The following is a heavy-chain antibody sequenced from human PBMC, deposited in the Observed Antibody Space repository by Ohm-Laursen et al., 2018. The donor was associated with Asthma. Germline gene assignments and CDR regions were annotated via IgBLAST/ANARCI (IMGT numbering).Heavy chain of an antibody. D-gene: IGHD1-26*01. Sequence: SLRLSCTASGITFSKAWMSWIRQAPGKGLEYVSHISSDSIHTEYADSVKGRFTISRDNAKNSLYLQMNSLRDDDTAVYYCARPTREPRHWGQGTPVTVSS. J-gene: IGHJ4*02. CDR3: ARPTREPRH. CDR2: ISSDSIHT. CDR1: GITFSKAW. V-gene: IGHV3-11*06.